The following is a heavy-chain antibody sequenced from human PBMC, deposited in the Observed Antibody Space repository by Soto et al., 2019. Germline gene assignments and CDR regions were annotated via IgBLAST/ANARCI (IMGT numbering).Heavy chain of an antibody. J-gene: IGHJ5*02. CDR2: ISGSGVDT. CDR3: AKGRGAVVASRFDP. D-gene: IGHD2-21*01. Sequence: PGGSLRLSCAASGFTFSSYVMTWVRQGPGKGLDWVSGISGSGVDTYYAESVKGRFTISRDNSKNTLYLQMNSLRAEDTAVYYCAKGRGAVVASRFDPWGHGTLVTVSS. V-gene: IGHV3-23*01. CDR1: GFTFSSYV.